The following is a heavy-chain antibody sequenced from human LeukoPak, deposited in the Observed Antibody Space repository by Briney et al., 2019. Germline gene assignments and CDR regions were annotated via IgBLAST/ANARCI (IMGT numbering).Heavy chain of an antibody. Sequence: KPSQTLSLTCTVSGASISSGDYLWSWIRQPPGMGLEWIGRIYTSGSTNYNPSLKSRVTISVDTSKNQFSLKLSSVTAADTAVYYCARDKSSSSFPSYYYYMDVWGKGTTVTVSS. CDR2: IYTSGST. CDR3: ARDKSSSSFPSYYYYMDV. D-gene: IGHD6-6*01. CDR1: GASISSGDYL. V-gene: IGHV4-61*02. J-gene: IGHJ6*03.